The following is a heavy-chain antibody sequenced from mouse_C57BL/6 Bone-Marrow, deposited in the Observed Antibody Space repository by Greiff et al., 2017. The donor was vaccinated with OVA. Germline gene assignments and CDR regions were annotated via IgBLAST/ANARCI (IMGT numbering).Heavy chain of an antibody. J-gene: IGHJ2*01. Sequence: EVKLMESGAELVRPGASVKLSCTASGFNIKDDYMHWVKQRPEQGLEWIGWIDPENGDTEYASKFQGKATITADTSSNTAYLQLSSLTSEDTAVYYCTTCYDGYFDYWGQGTTLTVSS. CDR3: TTCYDGYFDY. CDR2: IDPENGDT. V-gene: IGHV14-4*01. CDR1: GFNIKDDY. D-gene: IGHD2-3*01.